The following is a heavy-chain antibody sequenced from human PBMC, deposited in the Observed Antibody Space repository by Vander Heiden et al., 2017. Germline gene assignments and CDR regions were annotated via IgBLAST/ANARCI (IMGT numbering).Heavy chain of an antibody. CDR3: AYSGSYGWDYFDY. Sequence: EVQLVESGGGLVQPGGSLRRSCAASGFTFSSYWMSWGRQGPGKGLEWVANIKQDGSEKYYVDSVKGRFTISRDNAKNSLYLQMNSLRAEDTAVYYCAYSGSYGWDYFDYWGQGTLVTVSS. CDR1: GFTFSSYW. J-gene: IGHJ4*02. CDR2: IKQDGSEK. D-gene: IGHD5-18*01. V-gene: IGHV3-7*01.